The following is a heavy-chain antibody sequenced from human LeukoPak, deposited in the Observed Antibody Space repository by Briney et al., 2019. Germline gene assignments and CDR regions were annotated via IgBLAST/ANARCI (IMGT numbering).Heavy chain of an antibody. J-gene: IGHJ4*02. CDR3: ARVGGRRLGYCSGGSCYHRAYFDY. CDR1: GGSFSGYY. Sequence: PSETLSLTCAVYGGSFSGYYWSWIRQSPEKGLEWIGEINHSGSTNYNPSLKSRVTLSVDTSKNQFSLKLSSVTAADTAVYYCARVGGRRLGYCSGGSCYHRAYFDYWGQGTLVTVSS. V-gene: IGHV4-34*01. CDR2: INHSGST. D-gene: IGHD2-15*01.